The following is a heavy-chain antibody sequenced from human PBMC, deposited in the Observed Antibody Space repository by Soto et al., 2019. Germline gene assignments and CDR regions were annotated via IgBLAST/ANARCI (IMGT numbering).Heavy chain of an antibody. V-gene: IGHV3-23*01. Sequence: GGSLRLSCAASGFTFSSYAMSWVRQAPGKGLEWVSAISGSGGSTYYADSVKGRFTISRDNSKNTLYLQMNSLRAEDTAIYYCATRRGYDYIWGSYRQFDYWGQGTLVTVSS. CDR1: GFTFSSYA. D-gene: IGHD3-16*02. J-gene: IGHJ4*02. CDR2: ISGSGGST. CDR3: ATRRGYDYIWGSYRQFDY.